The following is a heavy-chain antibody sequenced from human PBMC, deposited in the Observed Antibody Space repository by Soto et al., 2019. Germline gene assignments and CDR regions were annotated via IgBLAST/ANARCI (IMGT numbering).Heavy chain of an antibody. Sequence: ASVELCCTASGYTFTSYGSSWVRQATGQGLEWMGWISAYNGNTNYAQKLQGRVTMTTDTSASTAYMELRSLRSDDTAVYYCARHKYSYGHDAFDIWGQGTMVTVSS. V-gene: IGHV1-18*01. CDR3: ARHKYSYGHDAFDI. J-gene: IGHJ3*02. CDR2: ISAYNGNT. D-gene: IGHD5-18*01. CDR1: GYTFTSYG.